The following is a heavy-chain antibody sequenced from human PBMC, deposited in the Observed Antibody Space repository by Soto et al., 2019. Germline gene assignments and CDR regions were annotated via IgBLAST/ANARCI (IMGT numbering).Heavy chain of an antibody. CDR2: IYHSGST. Sequence: QLQLQESGSGLVKPSQTLSLTCAVSGGSISSGGYSWSWIRQPPGKGLAWIGSIYHSGSTYYNPSLKSRVTISVDRSKNQFSLNLSSVTAADSAVYYCAGVRGPYCGGECYPPTPNWFDPWGQGTLVTVSS. V-gene: IGHV4-30-2*01. J-gene: IGHJ5*02. CDR3: AGVRGPYCGGECYPPTPNWFDP. CDR1: GGSISSGGYS. D-gene: IGHD2-21*01.